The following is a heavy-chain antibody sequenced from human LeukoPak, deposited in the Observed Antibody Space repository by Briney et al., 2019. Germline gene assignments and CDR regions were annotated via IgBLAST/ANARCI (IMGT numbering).Heavy chain of an antibody. CDR3: ARDWSAMAPFDY. CDR1: GGSISSGGYY. V-gene: IGHV4-39*07. D-gene: IGHD3-3*01. J-gene: IGHJ4*02. CDR2: IYYSGST. Sequence: SQTLSLTCTVSGGSISSGGYYWSWIRQPPGKGLEWIGSIYYSGSTYYNPSLKSRVTISVDTSKNQFSLKLSSVTAADTAVYYCARDWSAMAPFDYWGQGTLVTVSS.